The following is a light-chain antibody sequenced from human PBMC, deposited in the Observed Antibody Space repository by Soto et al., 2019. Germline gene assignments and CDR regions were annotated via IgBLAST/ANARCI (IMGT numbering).Light chain of an antibody. CDR3: QQSGTSVPYT. Sequence: EIVLTQSPGTLSLSPEDRATLSCRASQSVDSNYLAWYQHKPGQAPRLLIYGASSRATGVSDRFSGSGSGTDFTLTVSRLEPEDFAVYYCQQSGTSVPYTFGQGTKLEIK. CDR1: QSVDSNY. J-gene: IGKJ2*01. CDR2: GAS. V-gene: IGKV3-20*01.